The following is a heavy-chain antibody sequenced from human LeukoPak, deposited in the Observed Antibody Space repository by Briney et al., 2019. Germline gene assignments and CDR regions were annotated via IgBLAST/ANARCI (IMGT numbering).Heavy chain of an antibody. CDR2: VNHSVST. J-gene: IGHJ4*02. CDR3: ARDQGAGPYYFDY. V-gene: IGHV4-34*01. CDR1: GGSFSGYY. D-gene: IGHD6-19*01. Sequence: SETLSLTCAVYGGSFSGYYWSWIRQPPGKGLEWIGEVNHSVSTNYNPSLKSRVTISVDTSKNQFSLKLSSVTAADTAVYYCARDQGAGPYYFDYWGQGTLVTVSS.